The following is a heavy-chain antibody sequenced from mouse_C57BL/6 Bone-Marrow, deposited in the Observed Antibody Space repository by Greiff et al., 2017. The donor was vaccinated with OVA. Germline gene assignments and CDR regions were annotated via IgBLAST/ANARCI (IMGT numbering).Heavy chain of an antibody. V-gene: IGHV1-81*01. CDR2: IYPRSGNT. D-gene: IGHD1-1*01. J-gene: IGHJ4*01. Sequence: VKLVESGAELARPGASVKLSCKASGYTFTSYGISWVKQRTGQGLEWIGEIYPRSGNTYYNEKFKGKATLTADKSSSTAYLELRSLTSEDSAVDCCARRGYYYGSRGAMDFWGQGTSVSVSS. CDR3: ARRGYYYGSRGAMDF. CDR1: GYTFTSYG.